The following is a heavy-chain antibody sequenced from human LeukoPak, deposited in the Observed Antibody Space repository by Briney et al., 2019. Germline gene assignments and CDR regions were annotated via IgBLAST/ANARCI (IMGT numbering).Heavy chain of an antibody. CDR2: INPDGSGK. Sequence: GGSLRLSCEASGFTLSTYWMNWVRQVPGKGLDWVANINPDGSGKRYVDSVKGRFTIARDNADNSLSLQMSSLRAEAAAVYYCASWGAGGNSWGQGTLVTVSS. V-gene: IGHV3-7*01. J-gene: IGHJ4*02. CDR3: ASWGAGGNS. D-gene: IGHD3-16*01. CDR1: GFTLSTYW.